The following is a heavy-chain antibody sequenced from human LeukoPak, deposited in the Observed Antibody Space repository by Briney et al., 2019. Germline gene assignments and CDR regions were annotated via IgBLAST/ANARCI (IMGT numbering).Heavy chain of an antibody. Sequence: GGSLRLSCAASGFTVSSNYMSWVRQAPGKGLEWVSVIYSGGSTYYADSVKGRFTISRDNSKNTLYLLMNSLRAEDTAVYYCARDYYDSSEGWYWYFDLWGRGTLVTVSS. J-gene: IGHJ2*01. D-gene: IGHD3-22*01. CDR3: ARDYYDSSEGWYWYFDL. V-gene: IGHV3-66*01. CDR1: GFTVSSNY. CDR2: IYSGGST.